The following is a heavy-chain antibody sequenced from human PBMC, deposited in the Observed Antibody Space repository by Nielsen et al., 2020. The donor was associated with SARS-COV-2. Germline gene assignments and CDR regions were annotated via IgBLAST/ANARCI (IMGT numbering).Heavy chain of an antibody. V-gene: IGHV1-18*01. CDR2: ISGFNGNT. D-gene: IGHD6-19*01. J-gene: IGHJ4*02. CDR3: ARWRTYGNGWDF. CDR1: GYTFINFG. Sequence: ASVKVSCKASGYTFINFGLSWVRQAPGRRLEWIGWISGFNGNTNYLQKFKGRVTMTTHSSTGTVYMELRSLRADDTAIYYCARWRTYGNGWDFWGQGTLVTVSS.